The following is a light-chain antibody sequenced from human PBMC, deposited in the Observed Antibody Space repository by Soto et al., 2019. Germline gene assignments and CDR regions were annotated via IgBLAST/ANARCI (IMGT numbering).Light chain of an antibody. J-gene: IGKJ2*01. CDR2: GTS. CDR1: QSVSTSS. CDR3: QHYGSTPPDT. Sequence: EIVVTQSPGTLSLSLGERATLSCRASQSVSTSSLAWYQQKPGQAPRLLIFGTSDRASGIPDRVSGSGSGTDFSLTISRLEPEDFAVYYCQHYGSTPPDTFGQGTKVEIK. V-gene: IGKV3-20*01.